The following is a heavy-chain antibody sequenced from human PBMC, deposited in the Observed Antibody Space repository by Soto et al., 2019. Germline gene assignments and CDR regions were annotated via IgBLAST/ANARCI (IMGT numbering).Heavy chain of an antibody. CDR3: ACYGGSGSYYTDY. CDR2: ISSSGSTI. Sequence: PVGSLRLSCAASGFTFSDYYMSWIRQAPGKGLEWVSYISSSGSTIYYADSVKGRFTISRDNAKNSLYLQMNSLRAEDTAVYYCACYGGSGSYYTDYWGQGTLVTVSS. D-gene: IGHD3-10*01. V-gene: IGHV3-11*01. CDR1: GFTFSDYY. J-gene: IGHJ4*02.